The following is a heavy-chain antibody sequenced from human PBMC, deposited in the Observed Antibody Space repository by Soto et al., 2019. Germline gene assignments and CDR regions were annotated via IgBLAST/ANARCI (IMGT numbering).Heavy chain of an antibody. D-gene: IGHD5-12*01. CDR2: IIPILGIA. CDR3: ARDARSIVATISPYYYYMDV. CDR1: GGTFSSYT. V-gene: IGHV1-69*04. Sequence: SVKVSCKASGGTFSSYTISWVRQAPGQGLEWMGRIIPILGIANYAQKFQGRVTITADKSTSTAYMELSSLRSEDTAVYYCARDARSIVATISPYYYYMDVWGKGTTVTVSS. J-gene: IGHJ6*03.